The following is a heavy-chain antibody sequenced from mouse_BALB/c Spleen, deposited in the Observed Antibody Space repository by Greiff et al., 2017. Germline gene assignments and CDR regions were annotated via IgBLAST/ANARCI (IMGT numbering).Heavy chain of an antibody. J-gene: IGHJ4*01. Sequence: EVKLVESGGGLVKPGGSLKLSCAASGFTFSDYYMYWVRQTPEKRLEWVATISDGGSYTYYPDSVKGRCTISRDNAKNNLYLQMSSLKSEDTAMYYCARDKYGNYDAMDYWGQGTSVTVSS. D-gene: IGHD2-10*02. CDR3: ARDKYGNYDAMDY. CDR1: GFTFSDYY. V-gene: IGHV5-4*02. CDR2: ISDGGSYT.